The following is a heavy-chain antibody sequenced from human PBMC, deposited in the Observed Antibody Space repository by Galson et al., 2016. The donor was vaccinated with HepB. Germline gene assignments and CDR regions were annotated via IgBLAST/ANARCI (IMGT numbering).Heavy chain of an antibody. D-gene: IGHD3-16*01. CDR2: IYYSGIT. CDR3: ARGGTKVDY. J-gene: IGHJ4*02. V-gene: IGHV4-59*02. Sequence: ETLSLTCTVSGGSVNMNYWSWIRQSPTRGLEWIGFIYYSGITNFNPVLKSRLAMSIDASKNQFSLNLTSVTAADTAVYYCARGGTKVDYWGQGILVTDSS. CDR1: GGSVNMNY.